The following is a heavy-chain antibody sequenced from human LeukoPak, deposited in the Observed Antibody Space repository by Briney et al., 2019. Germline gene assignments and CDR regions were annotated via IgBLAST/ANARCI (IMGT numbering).Heavy chain of an antibody. CDR1: GYRFTNYW. J-gene: IGHJ3*02. Sequence: GEPLKISCEGSGYRFTNYWIGWVRQMPGKGLEWMGIIYSGDSDTRYTPSFEGQVTISVDKSISTAYLQWSSLKASDTAMYYCARRLRGTADAFDIWGQGTMVTVS. V-gene: IGHV5-51*01. D-gene: IGHD3-16*01. CDR2: IYSGDSDT. CDR3: ARRLRGTADAFDI.